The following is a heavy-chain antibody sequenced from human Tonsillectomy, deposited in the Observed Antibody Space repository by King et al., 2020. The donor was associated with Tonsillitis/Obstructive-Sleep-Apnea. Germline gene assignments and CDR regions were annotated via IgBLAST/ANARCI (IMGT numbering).Heavy chain of an antibody. CDR3: AVGYYDFWSGYSPDLYYFDY. J-gene: IGHJ4*02. V-gene: IGHV3-23*04. D-gene: IGHD3-3*01. CDR1: GFTFSGYA. CDR2: IIGSGGST. Sequence: VQLVESGGGLVQPGGSLRLSCAASGFTFSGYAMSWVRQAPGKGLEWVSAIIGSGGSTYYADSVKGRFTISRDNSKNTLYLQRNSLLAEDTAVYYCAVGYYDFWSGYSPDLYYFDYWGQGTLVTVSS.